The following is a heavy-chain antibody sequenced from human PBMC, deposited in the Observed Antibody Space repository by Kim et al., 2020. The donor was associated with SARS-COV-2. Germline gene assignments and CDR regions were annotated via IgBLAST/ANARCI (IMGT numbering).Heavy chain of an antibody. Sequence: ASVKVSCKASGYTFTSYYMHWVRQAPGQGLEWMGIINASGGSTSYAQKFQGRVTMTRDTSTSTVYMELSSLRSEDTAVYYCARNYYDSSGHASYYYGMDVWGQGTTVTVSS. V-gene: IGHV1-46*01. D-gene: IGHD3-22*01. CDR2: INASGGST. CDR1: GYTFTSYY. J-gene: IGHJ6*02. CDR3: ARNYYDSSGHASYYYGMDV.